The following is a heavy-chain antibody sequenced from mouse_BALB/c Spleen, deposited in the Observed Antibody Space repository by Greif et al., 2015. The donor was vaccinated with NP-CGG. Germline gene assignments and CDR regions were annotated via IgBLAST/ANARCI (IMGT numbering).Heavy chain of an antibody. Sequence: VQLQQSGPELVKPGASVRISCKASGYTFTSYYIHWVKQRPGQGLEWIGWIYPGNVNTKYNEKFKGKATLTADKSSSTAYMQLSSLTSEDSAVYFCARRAYYGNYDYAMDYWGQGTSVTVSS. CDR3: ARRAYYGNYDYAMDY. D-gene: IGHD2-10*01. V-gene: IGHV1S56*01. CDR1: GYTFTSYY. CDR2: IYPGNVNT. J-gene: IGHJ4*01.